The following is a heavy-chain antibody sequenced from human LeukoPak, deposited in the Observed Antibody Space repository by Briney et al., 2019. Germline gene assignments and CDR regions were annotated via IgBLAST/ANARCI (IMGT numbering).Heavy chain of an antibody. D-gene: IGHD1-26*01. CDR3: ARDYGAVAATRATGY. CDR2: ISSSSSYT. J-gene: IGHJ4*02. V-gene: IGHV3-11*06. CDR1: GFTFSDYY. Sequence: AGGSLRLSCAASGFTFSDYYMSWIRQAPGKGLEWVSYISSSSSYTNYADSVKGRFTISRGNAENSLYLQMNSLRAEDTAVYYCARDYGAVAATRATGYWGQGTLVTVSS.